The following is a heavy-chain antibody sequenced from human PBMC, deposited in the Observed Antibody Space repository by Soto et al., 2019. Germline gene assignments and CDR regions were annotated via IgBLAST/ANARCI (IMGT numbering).Heavy chain of an antibody. V-gene: IGHV1-69*13. CDR3: AKVPYYDFWSGYSNPMYFDY. CDR1: GGTFSSYA. J-gene: IGHJ4*02. CDR2: IIPIFGTA. D-gene: IGHD3-3*01. Sequence: GASVKVSCKASGGTFSSYAISWVRQAPGQGLEWMGGIIPIFGTANYAQKFQGRVTITADESTSTAYTELSSLRSEDTAVYYCAKVPYYDFWSGYSNPMYFDYWGQGTLVTVS.